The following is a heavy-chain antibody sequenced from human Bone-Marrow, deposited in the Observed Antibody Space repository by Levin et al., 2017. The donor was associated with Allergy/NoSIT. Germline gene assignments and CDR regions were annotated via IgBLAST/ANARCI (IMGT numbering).Heavy chain of an antibody. D-gene: IGHD2-15*01. J-gene: IGHJ4*02. CDR1: GFTFSSYS. V-gene: IGHV3-21*01. Sequence: GGSLRLSCAASGFTFSSYSMNWVRQAPGKGLEWVSSISASSSYKYYADSMKGRFTISRDNAKNSMDLEMNRLTPDDTAVYYCATANRAGSPDYWGQGIRVIVSS. CDR2: ISASSSYK. CDR3: ATANRAGSPDY.